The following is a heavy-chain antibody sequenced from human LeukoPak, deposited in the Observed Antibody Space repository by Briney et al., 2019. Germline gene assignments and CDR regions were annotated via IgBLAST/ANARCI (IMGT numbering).Heavy chain of an antibody. J-gene: IGHJ4*02. Sequence: PSQTLSLTCTVSGGSISSGDYYWSWIRQSPGKGLEWIGYIYYSGSTYYNPSLKSRFTISLDTSKNQFSLKLSSVTAADTAVYYCASTYSGVSWYYFDYWGQGTQATVSS. CDR2: IYYSGST. D-gene: IGHD1-26*01. CDR1: GGSISSGDYY. CDR3: ASTYSGVSWYYFDY. V-gene: IGHV4-30-4*08.